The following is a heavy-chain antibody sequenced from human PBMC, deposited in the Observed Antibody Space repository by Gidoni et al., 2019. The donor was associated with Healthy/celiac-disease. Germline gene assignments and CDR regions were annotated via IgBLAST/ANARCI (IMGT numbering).Heavy chain of an antibody. D-gene: IGHD3-3*01. Sequence: QVQLVQSGTEVKKPGASVKVSCKASGYTFTGYYMHWVRQAPGQGLEWMGWINPNSGGTNYAQKFQGRVTMTRDTSIITAYMELSRLRSDDTAVYYCARAGITIFGVVTAGGWFDPWGQGTLVTVSS. CDR3: ARAGITIFGVVTAGGWFDP. CDR2: INPNSGGT. J-gene: IGHJ5*02. CDR1: GYTFTGYY. V-gene: IGHV1-2*02.